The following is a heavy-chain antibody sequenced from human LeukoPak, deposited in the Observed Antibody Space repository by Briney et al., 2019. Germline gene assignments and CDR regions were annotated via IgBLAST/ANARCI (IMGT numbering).Heavy chain of an antibody. Sequence: EASVKVSCKTSGYTFTSYGMSWVRQAPGQRLEWMGWISTYNDNINYAQKFRGRVTMTTDTSTSTVYMELRSLRSDDTAIYYCARQVDTTMALPDYWGQGTLVTVSS. D-gene: IGHD5-18*01. CDR1: GYTFTSYG. CDR2: ISTYNDNI. J-gene: IGHJ4*02. V-gene: IGHV1-18*01. CDR3: ARQVDTTMALPDY.